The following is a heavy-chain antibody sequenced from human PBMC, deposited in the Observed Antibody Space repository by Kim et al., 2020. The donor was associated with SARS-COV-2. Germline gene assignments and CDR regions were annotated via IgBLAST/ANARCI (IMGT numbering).Heavy chain of an antibody. J-gene: IGHJ2*01. Sequence: GGSLRLSCAASGFTFTTYGMHWVRQVPGKGLEWVAVISYDGRDTYYADSVKGRFTISRDNSKNTLYLQMNSLTVDDTATYYCARDLEQNYFISWYIGLWGRGSLVSVS. CDR1: GFTFTTYG. CDR2: ISYDGRDT. V-gene: IGHV3-30*04. D-gene: IGHD1-7*01. CDR3: ARDLEQNYFISWYIGL.